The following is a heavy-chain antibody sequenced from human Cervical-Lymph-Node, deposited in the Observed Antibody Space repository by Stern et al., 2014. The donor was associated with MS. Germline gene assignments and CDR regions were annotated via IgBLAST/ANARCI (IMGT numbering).Heavy chain of an antibody. V-gene: IGHV3-30-3*01. D-gene: IGHD4-11*01. CDR3: ARGLTGYYGMDV. Sequence: VQLVESGGGVVQPGRSLSLSRAASGFTFSSYAMHWVRQAPGKGLVWLAVISYDGSNKYYADSVKGRFTISRDNSKNTLYLQMNSLRAEDTAVYYCARGLTGYYGMDVWGQGTTVTVSS. J-gene: IGHJ6*02. CDR2: ISYDGSNK. CDR1: GFTFSSYA.